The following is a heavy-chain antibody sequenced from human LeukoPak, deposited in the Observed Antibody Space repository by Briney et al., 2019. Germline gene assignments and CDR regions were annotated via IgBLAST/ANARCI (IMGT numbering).Heavy chain of an antibody. D-gene: IGHD3-22*01. V-gene: IGHV3-21*01. CDR1: GFTFSSYS. J-gene: IGHJ4*02. Sequence: KTGGSLRLSCAASGFTFSSYSMNWVRQAPGKGLEWVSSISSSSSYIYYADSVKGRFTISRDNAKNSLYLQMNSLRAEDTAVYYCARSEESYYDSSGFDYWGQGTLVTVSS. CDR2: ISSSSSYI. CDR3: ARSEESYYDSSGFDY.